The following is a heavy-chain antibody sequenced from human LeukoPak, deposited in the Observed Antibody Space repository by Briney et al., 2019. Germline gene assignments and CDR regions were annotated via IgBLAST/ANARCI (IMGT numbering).Heavy chain of an antibody. CDR1: GGSFSGYY. D-gene: IGHD3-22*01. CDR3: ARGWHYYDSSGYRKYGGTYFDY. Sequence: SETLSLTCAVYGGSFSGYYWSLIRQPPGKGLEWIGEINHSGSTNYNPSLKSRVTISVDTSKNQFSLKLSSVTAADTAVYYCARGWHYYDSSGYRKYGGTYFDYWGQGTLVTVSS. J-gene: IGHJ4*02. CDR2: INHSGST. V-gene: IGHV4-34*01.